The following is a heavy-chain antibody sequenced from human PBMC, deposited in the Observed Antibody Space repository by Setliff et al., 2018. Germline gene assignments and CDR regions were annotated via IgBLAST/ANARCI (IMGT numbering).Heavy chain of an antibody. Sequence: SETLSLTCTVSGQFVITYWAWIRQSPGKGLEWLGTVYYDGTTYYNPSFKSRVTISVDTSKNQFSLKMTSVTAADTAMYYCARVPARNSGYYFDYWGQGTLVTVSS. CDR2: VYYDGTT. J-gene: IGHJ4*02. D-gene: IGHD4-4*01. CDR1: GQFVITY. CDR3: ARVPARNSGYYFDY. V-gene: IGHV4-38-2*02.